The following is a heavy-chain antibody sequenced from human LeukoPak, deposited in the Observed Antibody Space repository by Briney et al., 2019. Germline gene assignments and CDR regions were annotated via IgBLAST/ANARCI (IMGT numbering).Heavy chain of an antibody. CDR3: ARESSGNYFPHYYYGMDV. CDR2: IYYSGST. D-gene: IGHD1-26*01. Sequence: PSETLSLTCAVYGGSFSGYYWSWIRQPPGKGLEWIGYIYYSGSTNYNPSLKGRVTISVDTSKNQFSLKLSSVTAADTAVYYCARESSGNYFPHYYYGMDVWGQGTTVTVSS. CDR1: GGSFSGYY. V-gene: IGHV4-59*01. J-gene: IGHJ6*02.